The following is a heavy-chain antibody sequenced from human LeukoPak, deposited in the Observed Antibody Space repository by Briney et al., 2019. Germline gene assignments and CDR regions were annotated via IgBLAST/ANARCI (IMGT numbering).Heavy chain of an antibody. D-gene: IGHD5-18*01. CDR3: ARVYSYGLDY. V-gene: IGHV4-38-2*02. CDR1: GSSISSGFY. CDR2: LFHSGTT. J-gene: IGHJ4*02. Sequence: SETLSLTCTVSGSSISSGFYWGWIRQPPGKGLEWIGNLFHSGTTFSNPSLKSRLTMSLDTSKNQFSLKLTSVTSADTAVYYCARVYSYGLDYWGQGTLVTVSS.